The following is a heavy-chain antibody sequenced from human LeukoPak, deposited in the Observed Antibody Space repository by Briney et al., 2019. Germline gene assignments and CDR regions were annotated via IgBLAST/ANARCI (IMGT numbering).Heavy chain of an antibody. CDR1: GGSTSSYY. CDR2: IYTSGST. V-gene: IGHV4-4*07. D-gene: IGHD3-22*01. Sequence: PSETLSLTCTVSGGSTSSYYWSWIRQPAGKGLEWIGRIYTSGSTNYNPSLKSRVTMSVDTSKNQFSLKLSSVTAADTAVYYCARDRYYYDSSGPIPFDYWGQGTLVTVSS. J-gene: IGHJ4*02. CDR3: ARDRYYYDSSGPIPFDY.